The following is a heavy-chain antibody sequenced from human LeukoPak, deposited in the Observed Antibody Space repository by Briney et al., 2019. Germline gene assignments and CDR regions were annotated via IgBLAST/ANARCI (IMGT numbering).Heavy chain of an antibody. V-gene: IGHV1-18*01. CDR1: GYTXTSYG. J-gene: IGHJ4*02. D-gene: IGHD3-10*01. Sequence: ASVKVSCKASGYTXTSYGISGVRQAPGQGLEWMGWISAYNGNTNYAQKLQGRVTMTTDTSTSTAYMELRSLRSDDTAVYYCARAGITMVRGVIITKYYFDYWGQGTLVTVSS. CDR2: ISAYNGNT. CDR3: ARAGITMVRGVIITKYYFDY.